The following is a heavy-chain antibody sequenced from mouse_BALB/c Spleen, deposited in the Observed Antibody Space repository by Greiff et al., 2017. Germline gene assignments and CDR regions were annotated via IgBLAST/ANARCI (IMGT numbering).Heavy chain of an antibody. D-gene: IGHD1-1*01. V-gene: IGHV1-4*02. Sequence: QVQLKESAAELARPGASVKMSCKASGYTFTSYTMHWVKQRPGQGLEWIGYINPSSGYTEYNQKFKDKTTLTADKSSSTAYMQLSSLTSEDSAVYYCARGDGSYYFDYWGQGTTLTVSS. CDR1: GYTFTSYT. CDR3: ARGDGSYYFDY. CDR2: INPSSGYT. J-gene: IGHJ2*01.